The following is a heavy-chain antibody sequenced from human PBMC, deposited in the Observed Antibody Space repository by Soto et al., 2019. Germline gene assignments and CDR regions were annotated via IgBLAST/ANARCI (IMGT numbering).Heavy chain of an antibody. CDR2: IIPIFGTA. CDR1: GGTFSSYA. V-gene: IGHV1-69*13. J-gene: IGHJ6*02. CDR3: ARNRPGVDTAMVSYYYYGMDV. D-gene: IGHD5-18*01. Sequence: SVKVSCKASGGTFSSYAISWVRQAPGQGLEWMGGIIPIFGTANYAQKFQGRVTITADESTSTAYMELSSLRSEDTAVYYCARNRPGVDTAMVSYYYYGMDVWGQGTTVTVSS.